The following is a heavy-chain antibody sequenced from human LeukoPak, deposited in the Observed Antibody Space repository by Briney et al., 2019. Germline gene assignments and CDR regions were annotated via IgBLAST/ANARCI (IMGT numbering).Heavy chain of an antibody. CDR1: GGSISSYY. J-gene: IGHJ3*02. CDR3: ARGTGHHDAFDI. V-gene: IGHV4-59*01. CDR2: IYYSGST. Sequence: SETLSLTCTVSGGSISSYYWSWIGQPPGKGLEWIGYIYYSGSTNYNPSLKSRVTISVDTSKNQFSLKLSSVTAADTAVYYCARGTGHHDAFDIWGQGTMVTVSS.